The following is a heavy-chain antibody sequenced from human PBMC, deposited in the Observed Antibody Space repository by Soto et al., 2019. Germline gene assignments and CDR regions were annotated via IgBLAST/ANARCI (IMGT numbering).Heavy chain of an antibody. CDR2: IWYDGSNK. CDR3: ARSFFGPNAFDI. CDR1: GFTFSSYV. V-gene: IGHV3-33*01. J-gene: IGHJ3*02. D-gene: IGHD3-3*01. Sequence: GGSLRLSCAASGFTFSSYVMHWVRQAPGKGLEWVAVIWYDGSNKYYADSVKGRFTISRDNSKNTLYLQMNSLRAEDTAVYYCARSFFGPNAFDIWGQGTMVTVSS.